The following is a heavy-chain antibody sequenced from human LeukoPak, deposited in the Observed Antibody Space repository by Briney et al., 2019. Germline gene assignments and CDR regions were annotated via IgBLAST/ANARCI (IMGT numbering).Heavy chain of an antibody. CDR1: GDSVSSNSAA. D-gene: IGHD2-21*02. Sequence: SQTLSLTCAISGDSVSSNSAAWNWIRQSPSRGLEWLGRTYYRSKWYNDYAVSVKSRITINPDTSKNQFSLQLNSVTPEDTAVYYCAGIKRGGGDYVWDAFDIWGQGTMVTVSS. J-gene: IGHJ3*02. CDR2: TYYRSKWYN. V-gene: IGHV6-1*01. CDR3: AGIKRGGGDYVWDAFDI.